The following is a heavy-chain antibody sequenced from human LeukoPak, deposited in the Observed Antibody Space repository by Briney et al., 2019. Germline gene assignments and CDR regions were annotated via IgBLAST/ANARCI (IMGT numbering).Heavy chain of an antibody. Sequence: PSETLSLTCTVSGGSISSGGYSWSWIRQHPGKGLEWIGYIYYSGSTYYNPSLKSRVTISVDTSKNQFSLKLSSVTAADTAVYYCARDLGRRGYSYGFRAFDIWGQGTMVTVSS. V-gene: IGHV4-31*03. D-gene: IGHD5-18*01. CDR3: ARDLGRRGYSYGFRAFDI. CDR1: GGSISSGGYS. CDR2: IYYSGST. J-gene: IGHJ3*02.